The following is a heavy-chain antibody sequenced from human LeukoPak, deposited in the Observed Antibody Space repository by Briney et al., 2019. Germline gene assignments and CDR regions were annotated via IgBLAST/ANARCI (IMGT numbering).Heavy chain of an antibody. Sequence: ASVKVSCKASGGTFSSYAISWVRQAPGQGLEWMGGIVPIFGTANYAQKFQGRVTITADKSTSTAYMELSSLRSEDTAVYYCARGGTGTTSFDYWGQGTLVTVSS. CDR1: GGTFSSYA. CDR3: ARGGTGTTSFDY. CDR2: IVPIFGTA. D-gene: IGHD1-1*01. V-gene: IGHV1-69*06. J-gene: IGHJ4*02.